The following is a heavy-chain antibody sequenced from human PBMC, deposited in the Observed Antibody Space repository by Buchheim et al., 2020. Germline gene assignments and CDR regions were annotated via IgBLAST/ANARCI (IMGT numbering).Heavy chain of an antibody. CDR3: ARVSRGTDNYYCGMDV. V-gene: IGHV4-59*01. Sequence: QVQVQESGPGLVKPSETLSLICPVSGGPISGYYWSWIRQPPGKGLEWIGYISYSGSTTYSPSLKSRVTISLDMSKNHFFLRLSSVTAADTAMYYCARVSRGTDNYYCGMDVWGNGT. CDR1: GGPISGYY. D-gene: IGHD3-16*01. CDR2: ISYSGST. J-gene: IGHJ6*04.